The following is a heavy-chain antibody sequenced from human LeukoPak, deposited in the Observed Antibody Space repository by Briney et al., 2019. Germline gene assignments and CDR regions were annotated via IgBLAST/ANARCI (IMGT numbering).Heavy chain of an antibody. V-gene: IGHV3-7*01. CDR3: VRDAGEV. CDR1: GFTFSNYW. J-gene: IGHJ6*04. CDR2: INEDGSGK. Sequence: GGSLRLSCVFSGFTFSNYWMKWVRQAPGKALEWVASINEDGSGKYSIDSVKDRLTISRDNAKNSLDLQINSLTDEDAAIYYCVRDAGEVWGKGTTVTVSS.